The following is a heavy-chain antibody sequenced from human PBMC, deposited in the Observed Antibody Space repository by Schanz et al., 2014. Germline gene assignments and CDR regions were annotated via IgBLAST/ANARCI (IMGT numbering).Heavy chain of an antibody. V-gene: IGHV3-23*04. CDR2: ITGASDHI. CDR1: GFIFGSSV. D-gene: IGHD1-1*01. J-gene: IGHJ4*02. Sequence: EVQLVESGGGLVQPGGSLRLSCAASGFIFGSSVMAWVRQAPGKGLEWVSGITGASDHIDYAESVKGRFTISRDNSKNTLYLQMDSLRAEDTAVYFCAKKVPAYNPFDSWGQGTLXTVSS. CDR3: AKKVPAYNPFDS.